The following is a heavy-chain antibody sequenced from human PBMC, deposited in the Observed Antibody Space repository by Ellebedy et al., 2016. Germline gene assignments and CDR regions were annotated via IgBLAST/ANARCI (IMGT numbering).Heavy chain of an antibody. V-gene: IGHV3-30*03. J-gene: IGHJ4*02. CDR1: GFTFSNYA. Sequence: GESLKISCTASGFTFSNYAIHWVRQAPGKGLEWVAIISYGGGSVKYYAYSVKGRFTISRDNAKNSLYLQMNSLRAEDTALYYCARAAGPMGPYGSGSYSRYWGQGTLVTVSS. CDR3: ARAAGPMGPYGSGSYSRY. CDR2: ISYGGGSVK. D-gene: IGHD3-10*01.